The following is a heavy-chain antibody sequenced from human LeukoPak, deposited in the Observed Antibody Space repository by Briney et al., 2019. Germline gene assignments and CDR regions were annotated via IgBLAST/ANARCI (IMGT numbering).Heavy chain of an antibody. J-gene: IGHJ4*02. CDR2: ISANNGNT. Sequence: GASVKVSCKASGYTFTSYGISWVRQAPGQGLEWMGWISANNGNTNYAQKLLGRVTMTTDTSTSTAYMELRSLRSDDTAVYYCARETSSRFFDYWGQGTLLTVSS. V-gene: IGHV1-18*01. CDR3: ARETSSRFFDY. CDR1: GYTFTSYG.